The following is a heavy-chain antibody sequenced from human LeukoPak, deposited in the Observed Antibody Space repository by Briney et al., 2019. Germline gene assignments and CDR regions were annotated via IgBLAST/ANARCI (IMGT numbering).Heavy chain of an antibody. Sequence: SETLSLTCTVSGGSLSSGDYYWTWIRQPPGKGLEWIGYIHYSGGAYYNPSLKSRVTISVDTSKKQFSLKLSSVTAADTAVYYCARFNKAGYVDITMIKVVSGTDAFDIWGQGTMVTVSS. CDR1: GGSLSSGDYY. CDR3: ARFNKAGYVDITMIKVVSGTDAFDI. J-gene: IGHJ3*02. D-gene: IGHD3-22*01. CDR2: IHYSGGA. V-gene: IGHV4-30-4*08.